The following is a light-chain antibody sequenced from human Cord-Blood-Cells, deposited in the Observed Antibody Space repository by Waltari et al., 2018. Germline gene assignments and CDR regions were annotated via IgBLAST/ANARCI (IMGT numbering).Light chain of an antibody. CDR2: AAS. J-gene: IGKJ1*01. CDR1: QSISSY. Sequence: DIQMTQSPSSLSASVGDRVTITCRASQSISSYLNWYQQKPGKAPKLLIYAASSLQSGVPWRISSSASAKYTPIIISSQQPEVFASYYQQRSYSTPRTFGQGTKVDIK. V-gene: IGKV1-39*01. CDR3: QRSYSTPRT.